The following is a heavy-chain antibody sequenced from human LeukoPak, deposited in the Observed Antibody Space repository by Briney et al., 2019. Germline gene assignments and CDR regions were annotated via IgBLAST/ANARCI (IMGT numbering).Heavy chain of an antibody. D-gene: IGHD3-22*01. V-gene: IGHV1-69*13. J-gene: IGHJ4*02. CDR2: IIPIFGTA. Sequence: SVKVSCKASGGTFSSYAISWVRQAPGQGLEWMGGIIPIFGTANYAQKFQGRVTITADESTSTAYMELSSLRSEDTAVYYCARAREGYYDSSGYRFDYWGQGTLVTVSS. CDR1: GGTFSSYA. CDR3: ARAREGYYDSSGYRFDY.